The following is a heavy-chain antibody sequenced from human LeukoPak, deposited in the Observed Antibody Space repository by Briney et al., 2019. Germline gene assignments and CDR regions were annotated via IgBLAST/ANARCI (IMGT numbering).Heavy chain of an antibody. CDR3: AKGWDSGPHFGS. D-gene: IGHD1-26*01. J-gene: IGHJ4*02. CDR2: ISSSGSTI. Sequence: GGSLTLSCAASGFTLSSYEMNWVRQAPGKGLEWISYISSSGSTIYYGDSVKGRFTISRDSAKNSLYLRMNSLRAEDTAVYYCAKGWDSGPHFGSWGQGTLVTVSS. V-gene: IGHV3-48*03. CDR1: GFTLSSYE.